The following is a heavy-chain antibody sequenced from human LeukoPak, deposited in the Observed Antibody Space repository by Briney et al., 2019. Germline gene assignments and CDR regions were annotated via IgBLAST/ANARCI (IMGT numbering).Heavy chain of an antibody. CDR3: ATSRDYGIYYINF. J-gene: IGHJ4*02. D-gene: IGHD4-11*01. V-gene: IGHV4-34*01. CDR2: INHSGST. CDR1: LGSFSDYY. Sequence: PSEALSLTCVHYLGSFSDYYWLWLRQPPGKGLDWIGEINHSGSTNSNPSLKSRVTISVDTSKKKFSLKLSSVTAADTAVYYCATSRDYGIYYINFWGQGTPVTVSS.